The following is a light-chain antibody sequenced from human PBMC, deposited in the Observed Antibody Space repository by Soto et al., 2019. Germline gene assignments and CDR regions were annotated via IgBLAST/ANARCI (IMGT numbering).Light chain of an antibody. V-gene: IGKV1-39*01. J-gene: IGKJ1*01. CDR2: AAS. Sequence: DIQMTQSPSSLSASVGDRVTITCRASQSISSYLNWYQQKPGKAPKLLIYAASSLQSGVQSRFSGIGSGTDFTLTISSLQPEYFATYYCQQSYSTPRTFGQGTKVEIK. CDR3: QQSYSTPRT. CDR1: QSISSY.